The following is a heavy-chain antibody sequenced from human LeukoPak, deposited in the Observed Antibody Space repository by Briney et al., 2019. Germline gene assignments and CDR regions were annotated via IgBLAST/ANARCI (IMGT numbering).Heavy chain of an antibody. V-gene: IGHV3-23*01. CDR3: ARRGLRPDYYYVDV. J-gene: IGHJ6*03. Sequence: GGSLRLSCAASGFSFSTYGMHWVRQAPGKGLEWVSAISGSGGSTYYADSVEGRFTISRDNPKNTLYLQMNSLRAEDTAVYYCARRGLRPDYYYVDVWGKGTTVTVSS. CDR2: ISGSGGST. CDR1: GFSFSTYG. D-gene: IGHD3-3*01.